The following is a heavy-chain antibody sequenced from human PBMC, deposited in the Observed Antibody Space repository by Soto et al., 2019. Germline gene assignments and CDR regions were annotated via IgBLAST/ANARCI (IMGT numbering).Heavy chain of an antibody. D-gene: IGHD4-17*01. J-gene: IGHJ4*02. V-gene: IGHV3-23*01. CDR3: AKEGKDGDYVDY. Sequence: EVQLLESGGGLVQPGGSLRLSCAASGFTFSGYAMSRVRQAPGKGLEWVSAISGSGGSTYYADSVKGRFTISRDNSKNTLYLQMNSLRAEDTAVYYCAKEGKDGDYVDYWGQGTLVTVSS. CDR2: ISGSGGST. CDR1: GFTFSGYA.